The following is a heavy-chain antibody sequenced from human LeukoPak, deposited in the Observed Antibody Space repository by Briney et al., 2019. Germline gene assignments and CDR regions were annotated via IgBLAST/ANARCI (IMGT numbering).Heavy chain of an antibody. V-gene: IGHV4-30-2*02. J-gene: IGHJ4*02. CDR3: ARLTYSGSTKTDY. Sequence: KPSETLSLTCTVSGGSISSGGYYWSWIRQPPGKGLEWIGYIYHSGSTYYNPSLKSRVTISVDRSKNQFSLKLSSVTAADTAVYYCARLTYSGSTKTDYWGQGTLVTVST. D-gene: IGHD1-26*01. CDR1: GGSISSGGYY. CDR2: IYHSGST.